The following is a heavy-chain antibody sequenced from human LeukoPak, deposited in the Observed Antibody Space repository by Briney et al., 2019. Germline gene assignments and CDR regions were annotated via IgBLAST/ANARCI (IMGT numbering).Heavy chain of an antibody. CDR2: ISGSSSYI. CDR1: GFTFSNYG. CDR3: ARDSYAAIDY. J-gene: IGHJ4*02. V-gene: IGHV3-21*01. D-gene: IGHD2-15*01. Sequence: PGGSLRLSCAASGFTFSNYGMHWVRQAPGKGLEWVSSISGSSSYIYYADSVKGRFTISRDNAKNSLYLQMNSLRAEDTAVYYCARDSYAAIDYWGQGTLVTVSS.